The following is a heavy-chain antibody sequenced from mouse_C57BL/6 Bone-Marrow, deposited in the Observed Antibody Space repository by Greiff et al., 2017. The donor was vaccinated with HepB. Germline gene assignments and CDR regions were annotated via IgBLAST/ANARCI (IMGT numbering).Heavy chain of an antibody. V-gene: IGHV1-64*01. Sequence: QVHVKQPGAELVKPGASVKLSCKASGYTFTSYWMHWVKQRPGQGLEWIGMIHPNSGSTNYNEKFKSKATLTVDKSSSTAYMQLSSLTSEDSAVYYCARSRTGTAFAYWGQGTLVTVSA. CDR2: IHPNSGST. CDR1: GYTFTSYW. CDR3: ARSRTGTAFAY. J-gene: IGHJ3*01. D-gene: IGHD4-1*01.